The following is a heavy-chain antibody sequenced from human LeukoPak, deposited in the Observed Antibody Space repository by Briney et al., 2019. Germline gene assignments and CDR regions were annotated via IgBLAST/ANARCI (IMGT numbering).Heavy chain of an antibody. CDR2: ISSSSSYI. Sequence: GGSLRLSCAASGFTFSSYSMNWVRQAPGKGLEWVSSISSSSSYIYYADSVKGRFTISRDNAKNSLCLQMNSLRAEDTAVYYRARLGGDAFDIWGQGTMVTVSS. CDR1: GFTFSSYS. J-gene: IGHJ3*02. D-gene: IGHD3-10*01. V-gene: IGHV3-21*01. CDR3: ARLGGDAFDI.